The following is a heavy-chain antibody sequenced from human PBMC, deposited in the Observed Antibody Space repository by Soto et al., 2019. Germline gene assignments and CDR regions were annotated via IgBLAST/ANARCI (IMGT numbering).Heavy chain of an antibody. CDR2: TSYRSKWYS. V-gene: IGHV6-1*01. CDR1: GDSVSSNSAA. CDR3: ARGSSDDVTGHYYMDV. Sequence: QVQLQQSGPGLVKPSQTLSLTCDISGDSVSSNSAAWNWIRQPPSRGLEWLGRTSYRSKWYSNFAVSVKSRITVNPDTSKNQFSLQLNSLTPGDTAVYYCARGSSDDVTGHYYMDVWGKGTTVTVSS. J-gene: IGHJ6*03. D-gene: IGHD2-8*02.